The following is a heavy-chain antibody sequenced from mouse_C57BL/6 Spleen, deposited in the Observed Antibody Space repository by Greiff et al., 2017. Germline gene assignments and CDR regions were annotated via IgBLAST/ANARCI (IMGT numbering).Heavy chain of an antibody. Sequence: QVQLQQSGAELARPGASVKMSCKASGYTFTSYTMHWVQQRPGQGLEWIGYINPSSGYTKYNQKFKDKATLTADKSSSTAYMQLSSLTSEDSAVYYCTYYYGSGDYWGQGTTLTVSS. CDR1: GYTFTSYT. J-gene: IGHJ2*01. V-gene: IGHV1-4*01. CDR2: INPSSGYT. D-gene: IGHD1-1*01. CDR3: TYYYGSGDY.